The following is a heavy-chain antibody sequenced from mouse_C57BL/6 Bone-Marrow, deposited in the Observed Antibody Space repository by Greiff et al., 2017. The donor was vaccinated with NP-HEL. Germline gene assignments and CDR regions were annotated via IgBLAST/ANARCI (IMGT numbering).Heavy chain of an antibody. J-gene: IGHJ1*03. D-gene: IGHD2-1*01. V-gene: IGHV1-19*01. CDR1: GYTFTDYY. CDR2: INPYNGGT. CDR3: ASGNYGRWDFDV. Sequence: VQLQQSGPVLVKPGASVKMSCKASGYTFTDYYMNWVKQSHGKSLEWIGVINPYNGGTSYNQKFKGKATLTVDKSSSTAYMELNSLTSEDSAVYYCASGNYGRWDFDVWGTGTTVTVSS.